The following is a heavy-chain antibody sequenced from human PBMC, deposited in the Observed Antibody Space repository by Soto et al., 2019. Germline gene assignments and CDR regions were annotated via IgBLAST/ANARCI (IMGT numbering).Heavy chain of an antibody. CDR1: GFTFSSYG. V-gene: IGHV3-33*01. J-gene: IGHJ3*02. CDR3: ARRVTTVPRDAFDI. Sequence: GGSLRLSCAASGFTFSSYGMHWVRQAPGKGLEWVAVIWYDGSNKYYADSVKGRFTISRDNSKNTLYLQMNSLRAEDTAVYYCARRVTTVPRDAFDIWGQGTMVTVSS. CDR2: IWYDGSNK. D-gene: IGHD4-17*01.